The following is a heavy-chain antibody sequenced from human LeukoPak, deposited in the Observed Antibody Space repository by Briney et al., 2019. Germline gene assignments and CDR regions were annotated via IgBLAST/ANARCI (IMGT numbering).Heavy chain of an antibody. D-gene: IGHD3-22*01. V-gene: IGHV4-4*02. Sequence: SETLSLTCAVSGGSISSSNWWSWVRQPPGKGLEWIGEIYHSGSSNYNPSLKSRVTISVDKSKNQFSLKLSSVTAADTAVYYCASRNVVVIPPADYYYMDVWGKGTTVTISS. J-gene: IGHJ6*03. CDR2: IYHSGSS. CDR3: ASRNVVVIPPADYYYMDV. CDR1: GGSISSSNW.